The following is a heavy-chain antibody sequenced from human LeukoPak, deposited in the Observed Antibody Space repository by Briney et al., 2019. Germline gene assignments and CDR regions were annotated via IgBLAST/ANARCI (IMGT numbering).Heavy chain of an antibody. D-gene: IGHD2-15*01. V-gene: IGHV3-53*01. J-gene: IGHJ6*03. CDR3: ATNGLLEDYYYYYMDV. CDR2: LYTAGST. Sequence: GGSLRLSCAASGLTVSRRYMTWVRQDPGKGLEWVSVLYTAGSTYYADSVKGRFTISRDNSKNTLYLQMNNLRAEDTGVYYCATNGLLEDYYYYYMDVWGKGSAVTVSS. CDR1: GLTVSRRY.